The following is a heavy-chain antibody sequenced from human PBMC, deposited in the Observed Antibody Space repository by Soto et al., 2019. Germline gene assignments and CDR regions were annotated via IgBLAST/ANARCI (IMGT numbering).Heavy chain of an antibody. J-gene: IGHJ4*02. Sequence: EVQLVESGGGLVQPGGSLRLSCAASGFTFSSYSMNWVRQAPGKGLEWVSYISSSSSTIYYADSVKGRFTISRDNAKNSLYLQMNSLRDDDTAVYYCARWQRYGSGSYYSTDYWGQGTLVTVSS. D-gene: IGHD3-10*01. CDR2: ISSSSSTI. CDR3: ARWQRYGSGSYYSTDY. CDR1: GFTFSSYS. V-gene: IGHV3-48*02.